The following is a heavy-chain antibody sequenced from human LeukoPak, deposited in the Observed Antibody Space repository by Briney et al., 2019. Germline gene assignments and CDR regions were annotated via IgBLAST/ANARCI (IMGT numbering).Heavy chain of an antibody. V-gene: IGHV1-18*01. J-gene: IGHJ4*02. CDR2: ISASNGNT. CDR3: ARALSRGYSGYDYGLGY. D-gene: IGHD5-12*01. Sequence: ASVKVSCKASGYTFTSYGISWVRQAPGQGLEWMGWISASNGNTNYAQKLQGRVTMTTETSTSTAYMELRSLRPDDTAVYYCARALSRGYSGYDYGLGYWGQGTLVTVSS. CDR1: GYTFTSYG.